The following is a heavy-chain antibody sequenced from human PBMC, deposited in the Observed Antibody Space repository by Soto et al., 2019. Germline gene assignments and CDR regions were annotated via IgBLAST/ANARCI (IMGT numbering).Heavy chain of an antibody. J-gene: IGHJ4*02. V-gene: IGHV3-72*01. Sequence: EVQLVESGGVLVQPGGSLRLSCAASGFTFSDHYMDWVRQSPGKGLDWVARRRKKEHGFTKEYTASGKGRVTISRDDSKDSMYLQMNGLKTEDTDLYYCARGASIQTRNPEDYWGQGTLVTVSS. CDR1: GFTFSDHY. CDR2: RRKKEHGFTK. CDR3: ARGASIQTRNPEDY. D-gene: IGHD5-18*01.